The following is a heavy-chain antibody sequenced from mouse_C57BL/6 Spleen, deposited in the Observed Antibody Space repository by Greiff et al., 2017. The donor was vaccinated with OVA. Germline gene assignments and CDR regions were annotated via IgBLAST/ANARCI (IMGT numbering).Heavy chain of an antibody. V-gene: IGHV5-6*01. Sequence: EVQLVESGGDLVKPGGSLKLSCAASGFTFSSYGMSWVRQTPDKRLEWVATISSGGSYTYYPDSVKGRFTISRDNAKNTLYLQMSSLKSEDTAMYYCARRGYGSSYYFDYWGQGTTLTVSS. CDR2: ISSGGSYT. D-gene: IGHD1-1*01. CDR3: ARRGYGSSYYFDY. J-gene: IGHJ2*01. CDR1: GFTFSSYG.